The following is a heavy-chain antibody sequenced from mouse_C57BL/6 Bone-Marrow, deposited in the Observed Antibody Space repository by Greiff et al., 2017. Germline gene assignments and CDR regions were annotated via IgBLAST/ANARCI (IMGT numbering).Heavy chain of an antibody. CDR3: AREDYSSFAY. Sequence: QVQLKESGAELVRPGTSVKVSCKASGYAFTNYLIEWVKQRPGQGLEWIGVINPGSGGTNYNEKFKGKATLTADKSSSTAYMQLSSLTSEDSAVYFCAREDYSSFAYWGQGTLVTVSA. D-gene: IGHD2-5*01. CDR2: INPGSGGT. J-gene: IGHJ3*01. V-gene: IGHV1-54*01. CDR1: GYAFTNYL.